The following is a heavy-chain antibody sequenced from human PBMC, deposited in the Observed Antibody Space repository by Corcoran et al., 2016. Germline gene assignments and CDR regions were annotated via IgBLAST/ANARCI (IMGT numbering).Heavy chain of an antibody. J-gene: IGHJ5*02. CDR2: INHSGST. V-gene: IGHV4-34*01. D-gene: IGHD5-12*01. Sequence: QVQLQQWGAGLLKPSETLSLTCAVYGGSFSGYYWSWIRQPPGKGLEWIGEINHSGSTNYNPSLKSRVTISVDTSKNQFSLKLSSVTAADTAVYYCAREYYRTTQMATIRGGGWFDPWGQGTLVTVSS. CDR1: GGSFSGYY. CDR3: AREYYRTTQMATIRGGGWFDP.